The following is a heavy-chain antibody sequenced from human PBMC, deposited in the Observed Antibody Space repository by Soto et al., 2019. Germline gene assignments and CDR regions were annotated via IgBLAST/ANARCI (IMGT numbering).Heavy chain of an antibody. D-gene: IGHD2-21*02. CDR1: GYTFTNFG. J-gene: IGHJ4*02. V-gene: IGHV1-18*01. Sequence: QVQLVQSGAEVKRPGASVKVSCTASGYTFTNFGVTWVRQAPGQGLEWMSWISPETGKTYCARKLQGRVTMTTDPSTNTAYMELGSLRSDDTAVYYCVRDLRDYGGDVGYFDYWGQGTLVIVSS. CDR2: ISPETGKT. CDR3: VRDLRDYGGDVGYFDY.